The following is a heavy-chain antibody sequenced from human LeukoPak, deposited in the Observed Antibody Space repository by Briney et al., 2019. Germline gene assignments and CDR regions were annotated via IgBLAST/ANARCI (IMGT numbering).Heavy chain of an antibody. CDR3: AREGNYDDTPNAFDI. CDR1: SYTFPNYA. D-gene: IGHD3-22*01. Sequence: GPSLKVSCKASSYTFPNYAISWVRQAPGQGLKWMGWISTYNGNTNYAQKFQGRVTMTRDPSTSTAYMELRSLRSDDTAVYYCAREGNYDDTPNAFDIWGQGTMVTVSS. CDR2: ISTYNGNT. V-gene: IGHV1-18*01. J-gene: IGHJ3*02.